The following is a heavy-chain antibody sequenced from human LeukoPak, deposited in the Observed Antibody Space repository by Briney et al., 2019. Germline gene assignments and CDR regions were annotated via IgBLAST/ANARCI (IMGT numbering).Heavy chain of an antibody. CDR3: ARYYYDSSGFPNFDY. Sequence: PGGSLRLSCAASGFTFSSYAMHWVRQAPGKGLEWVAVISYDGSNKYYADSVKGRFTISRDNSKNTLYLQMNSLRAEDTAVYYCARYYYDSSGFPNFDYWGQGTLVTVSS. CDR2: ISYDGSNK. V-gene: IGHV3-30-3*01. CDR1: GFTFSSYA. D-gene: IGHD3-22*01. J-gene: IGHJ4*02.